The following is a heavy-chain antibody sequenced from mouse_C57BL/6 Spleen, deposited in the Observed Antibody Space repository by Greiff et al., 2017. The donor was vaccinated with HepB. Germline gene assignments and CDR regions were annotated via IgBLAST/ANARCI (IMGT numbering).Heavy chain of an antibody. Sequence: VQLQQPGAELVKPGASVKMSCKASGYTFTSYWITWVKQRPGQGLEWIGDIYPGSGSTNYNEKFKSKATLTVDTSSSTAYMQLSSLTSEDSAVYYCAREGPYDYDEAWFAYWGQGTLVTVSA. CDR1: GYTFTSYW. J-gene: IGHJ3*01. CDR3: AREGPYDYDEAWFAY. D-gene: IGHD2-4*01. V-gene: IGHV1-55*01. CDR2: IYPGSGST.